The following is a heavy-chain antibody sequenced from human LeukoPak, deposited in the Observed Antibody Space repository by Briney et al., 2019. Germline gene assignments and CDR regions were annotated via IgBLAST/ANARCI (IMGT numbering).Heavy chain of an antibody. Sequence: SETLSLTCTVSGGSISSGSYYWNWIRQPAGKGLEWIGRIYTSGNTNYNPSLKSRVTISVDTSKNQFSLKLNSVTAADTAVYYCARGAPHLAYYNWFDPWGQGTLVTVSS. CDR1: GGSISSGSYY. V-gene: IGHV4-61*02. CDR3: ARGAPHLAYYNWFDP. CDR2: IYTSGNT. J-gene: IGHJ5*02. D-gene: IGHD3-3*02.